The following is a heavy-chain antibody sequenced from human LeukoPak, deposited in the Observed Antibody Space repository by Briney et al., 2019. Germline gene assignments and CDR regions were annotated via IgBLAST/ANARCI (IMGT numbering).Heavy chain of an antibody. Sequence: GGSLRLSCAASGFTLSSYAMSWVHQAPGKGLEWVSAISGSGGSTYYADSVKGRFTISRDNSKNTLYLQMNSLRAEDTAVYYCAKRYCSGGSCYMGFDYWGQGTLVTVSS. D-gene: IGHD2-15*01. V-gene: IGHV3-23*01. CDR2: ISGSGGST. CDR3: AKRYCSGGSCYMGFDY. CDR1: GFTLSSYA. J-gene: IGHJ4*02.